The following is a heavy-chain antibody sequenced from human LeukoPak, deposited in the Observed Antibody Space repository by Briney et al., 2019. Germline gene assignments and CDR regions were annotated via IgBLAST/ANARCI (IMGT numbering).Heavy chain of an antibody. CDR2: IYYNGGT. Sequence: SETLSLTCTVSGGSIISSSHYWAWIRQPPGKGLEWIGSIYYNGGTFYSPSLKSRASISVDTSKNQSSLKLSSVTAADTSVYFCAREEASAADYWGQGTLVTVSS. V-gene: IGHV4-39*01. D-gene: IGHD6-13*01. CDR3: AREEASAADY. CDR1: GGSIISSSHY. J-gene: IGHJ4*02.